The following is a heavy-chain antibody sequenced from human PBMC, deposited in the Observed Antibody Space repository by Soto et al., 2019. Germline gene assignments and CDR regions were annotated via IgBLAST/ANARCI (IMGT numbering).Heavy chain of an antibody. J-gene: IGHJ6*02. Sequence: EVQLVQSGAEVKEPGESLKISCKGSGYSFTKYWIGWVRQMTGKGLEWMAIIYPDESDTRYSPSFQGQVTISADKSISTAYLQWSSLKASDTAMYYCVRMGFSGGGYLSYYYYGMDIWGQGTTVTVSS. D-gene: IGHD5-12*01. V-gene: IGHV5-51*03. CDR2: IYPDESDT. CDR1: GYSFTKYW. CDR3: VRMGFSGGGYLSYYYYGMDI.